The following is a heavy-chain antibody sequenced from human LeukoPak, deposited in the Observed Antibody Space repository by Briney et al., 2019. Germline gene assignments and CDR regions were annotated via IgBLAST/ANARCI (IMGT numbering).Heavy chain of an antibody. J-gene: IGHJ6*02. V-gene: IGHV1-69*04. CDR2: IIPIIGIV. CDR1: GGTFSRYA. D-gene: IGHD5-12*01. Sequence: SVKVSCKASGGTFSRYAISWVRQAPGQGLEWMGRIIPIIGIVNYAQKFQGRVTITADKSTGTAYMELNSLRSEDTAVYYCARVPSGYTPNANYYYYGMDVWGQGTTVTVSS. CDR3: ARVPSGYTPNANYYYYGMDV.